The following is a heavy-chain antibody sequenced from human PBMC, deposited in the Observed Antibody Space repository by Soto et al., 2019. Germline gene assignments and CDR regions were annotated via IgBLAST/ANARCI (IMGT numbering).Heavy chain of an antibody. Sequence: QITLKASGPTLVKPTQTLTLTCTFSGFSLSTSGVGVGWIRQSPGKALEWLALIYWDDDKRYSPSLESRLTITKDTSKNQVVLTMTNMDPVDTATYYCAHSLASAGLRILDYWGQGTLVTVSS. D-gene: IGHD6-13*01. CDR3: AHSLASAGLRILDY. CDR2: IYWDDDK. CDR1: GFSLSTSGVG. V-gene: IGHV2-5*02. J-gene: IGHJ4*02.